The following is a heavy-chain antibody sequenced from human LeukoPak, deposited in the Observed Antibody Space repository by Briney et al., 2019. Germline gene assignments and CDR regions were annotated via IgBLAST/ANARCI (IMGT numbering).Heavy chain of an antibody. CDR3: ARDYDWAFDF. J-gene: IGHJ4*02. V-gene: IGHV3-48*02. Sequence: GGSLRLSCAASGFPFSSHVPSWVRQAPGKGLEWIAYINHNGEAIYYPDFVKGRFIISRDNAKNSLFLQVNDLRDEDTAVYYCARDYDWAFDFWGQGTRVTVSS. CDR2: INHNGEAI. D-gene: IGHD3-9*01. CDR1: GFPFSSHV.